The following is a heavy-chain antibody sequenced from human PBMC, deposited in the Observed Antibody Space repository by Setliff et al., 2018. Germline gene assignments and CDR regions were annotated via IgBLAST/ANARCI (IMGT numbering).Heavy chain of an antibody. CDR2: INHSGST. D-gene: IGHD6-19*01. J-gene: IGHJ2*01. Sequence: SETLSLTCAVYGGSFSGYYWSWIRQPPGKGLEWIGEINHSGSTNYNPSLKSRVTISVDTSKNQFSLKLSPVTAADTAVYYCARDRAPYQWLGWYFDLWGRGTLVTVSS. V-gene: IGHV4-34*01. CDR1: GGSFSGYY. CDR3: ARDRAPYQWLGWYFDL.